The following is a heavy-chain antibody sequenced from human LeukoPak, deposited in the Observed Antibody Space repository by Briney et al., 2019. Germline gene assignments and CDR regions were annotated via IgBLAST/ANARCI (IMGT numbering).Heavy chain of an antibody. J-gene: IGHJ5*02. Sequence: GGSLRLSCAASGFTFNSYAMHWVRQAPGKGLEWVAVILYDGSNKYYADSVKGRFTISRDNSKNTLDLQMNSLRAEDTAVYYCARDHYDYVWGTYRFDPWGQGTLVTVSS. CDR3: ARDHYDYVWGTYRFDP. CDR1: GFTFNSYA. V-gene: IGHV3-30*04. CDR2: ILYDGSNK. D-gene: IGHD3-16*02.